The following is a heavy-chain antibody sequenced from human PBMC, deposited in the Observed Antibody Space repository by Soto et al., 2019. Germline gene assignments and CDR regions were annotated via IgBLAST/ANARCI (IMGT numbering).Heavy chain of an antibody. Sequence: GGSLRLSCAASGFTFSSYGMHWVRQAPGKGLEWVAVIWYDGSNKYYADSVKGRFTISRDNSKNTLYLQINSLRAEDTAVYYCARGGAAAGTFYYYGMDVWGQGTTVTVSS. D-gene: IGHD6-13*01. CDR2: IWYDGSNK. V-gene: IGHV3-33*01. CDR3: ARGGAAAGTFYYYGMDV. J-gene: IGHJ6*01. CDR1: GFTFSSYG.